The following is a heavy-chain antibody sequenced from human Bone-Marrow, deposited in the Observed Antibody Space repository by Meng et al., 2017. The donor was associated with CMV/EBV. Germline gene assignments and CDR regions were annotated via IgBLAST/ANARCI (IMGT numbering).Heavy chain of an antibody. D-gene: IGHD3-10*01. CDR3: ARDRGITMVRGVIISAFDI. CDR1: GFTFSNHW. J-gene: IGHJ3*02. CDR2: ISYDGSNK. V-gene: IGHV3-30-3*01. Sequence: GESLKISCAASGFTFSNHWMGWVRQAPGKGLEWVAVISYDGSNKYYADSVKGRFTISRDNSKNTLYLQMNSLRAEDTAVYYCARDRGITMVRGVIISAFDIWGQGTRVTGSS.